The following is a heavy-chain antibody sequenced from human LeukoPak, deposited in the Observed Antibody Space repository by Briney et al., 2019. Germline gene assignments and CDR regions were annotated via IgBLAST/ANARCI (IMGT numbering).Heavy chain of an antibody. Sequence: ASVKVSCKASGCTFTSYDINWVRQATGQGLEWMGWMNPNSGNTGYAQKFQGRVTMTRNTSISTAYMELSSLRSEDTAVYYCARVSSPPLGSGSYYDFDYWGQGTLVTVSS. V-gene: IGHV1-8*01. CDR3: ARVSSPPLGSGSYYDFDY. CDR1: GCTFTSYD. D-gene: IGHD3-10*01. J-gene: IGHJ4*02. CDR2: MNPNSGNT.